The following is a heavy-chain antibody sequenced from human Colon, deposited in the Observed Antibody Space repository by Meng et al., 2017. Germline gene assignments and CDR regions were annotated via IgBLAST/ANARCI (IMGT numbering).Heavy chain of an antibody. CDR1: GYKFTDYY. Sequence: ASVTVSCKASGYKFTDYYIHWVRQAPGQGLEWLGWINTKTGDTKYAQRFQYWVTMTRDTSVSTVYMDLSSLTPDGAAVYYCARGSGTSWLDRWGQGTLVTVSS. CDR3: ARGSGTSWLDR. J-gene: IGHJ5*02. D-gene: IGHD2-2*01. V-gene: IGHV1-2*04. CDR2: INTKTGDT.